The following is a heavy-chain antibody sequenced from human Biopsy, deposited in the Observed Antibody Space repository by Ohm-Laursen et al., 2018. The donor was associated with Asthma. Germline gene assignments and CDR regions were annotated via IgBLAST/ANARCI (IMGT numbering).Heavy chain of an antibody. D-gene: IGHD6-19*01. J-gene: IGHJ4*02. Sequence: SLRLSRAATGFSFDDCAMHWVRQAPGKGLERVSAITGSGGTTYYADSVRGRFTISRDNSKSTLFLQMDSLSAEDTAVYYCAKDFRGIAVAGDRGFDYWGQGTLVTVSS. CDR2: ITGSGGTT. V-gene: IGHV3-23*01. CDR1: GFSFDDCA. CDR3: AKDFRGIAVAGDRGFDY.